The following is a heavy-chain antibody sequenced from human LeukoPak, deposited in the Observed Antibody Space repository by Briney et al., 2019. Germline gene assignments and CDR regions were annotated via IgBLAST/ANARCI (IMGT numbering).Heavy chain of an antibody. CDR3: AKLGVRGVITPIDY. D-gene: IGHD3-10*02. Sequence: GGSLRLSCAASGFTFSSYAMSWVRQAPGKGLEWVSAISGSGGNTYYADSVKGRFTISRDNSKNTLYLQMNSLRAEDTAVYYCAKLGVRGVITPIDYWGQGTLVTVSS. J-gene: IGHJ4*02. V-gene: IGHV3-23*01. CDR1: GFTFSSYA. CDR2: ISGSGGNT.